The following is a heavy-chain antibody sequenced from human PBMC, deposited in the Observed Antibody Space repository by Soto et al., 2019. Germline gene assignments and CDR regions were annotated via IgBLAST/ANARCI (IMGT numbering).Heavy chain of an antibody. Sequence: EGSLRLSCAASGFTFSGSSMHWVRQASGKGLEWIGHIRSKANSYATAYAASVKGRFTISRDDSKNTAYLQMNSLKSEDTAVYYCTRVTENGFPFDYWGQGTRVTVSS. V-gene: IGHV3-73*01. CDR2: IRSKANSYAT. CDR3: TRVTENGFPFDY. CDR1: GFTFSGSS. D-gene: IGHD2-8*01. J-gene: IGHJ4*02.